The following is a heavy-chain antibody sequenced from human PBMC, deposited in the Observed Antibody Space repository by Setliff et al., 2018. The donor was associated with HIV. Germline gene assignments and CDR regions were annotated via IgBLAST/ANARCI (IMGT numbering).Heavy chain of an antibody. CDR1: GGSISSSSYY. Sequence: SETLSLTCTVSGGSISSSSYYWDWVRQPPGKGLEWIGSMYYSGSTYYTPSLKSRITISLDTSKNQFSLRMRSVTAADTAVYYCARVFVDTAVLRVLEYYFDSWGRGTLVTVSS. J-gene: IGHJ4*02. CDR2: MYYSGST. V-gene: IGHV4-39*07. D-gene: IGHD5-18*01. CDR3: ARVFVDTAVLRVLEYYFDS.